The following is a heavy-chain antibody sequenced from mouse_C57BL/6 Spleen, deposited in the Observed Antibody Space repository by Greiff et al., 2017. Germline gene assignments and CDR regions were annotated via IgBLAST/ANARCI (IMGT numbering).Heavy chain of an antibody. Sequence: DVKLQESGPELVKPGASVKIPCKASGYTFTDYNMDWVKQSHGKSLEWIGDINPNNGGTIYTQKFKGKATLTADKSSSTAYMELRSLTSEDTAVYDCARWDYDGADWYFDVWGTGTTVTVSS. CDR1: GYTFTDYN. J-gene: IGHJ1*03. CDR3: ARWDYDGADWYFDV. V-gene: IGHV1-18*01. CDR2: INPNNGGT. D-gene: IGHD2-4*01.